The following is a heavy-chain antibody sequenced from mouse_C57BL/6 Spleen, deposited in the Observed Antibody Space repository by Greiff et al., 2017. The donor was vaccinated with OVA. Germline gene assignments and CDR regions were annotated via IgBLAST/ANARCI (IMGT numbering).Heavy chain of an antibody. V-gene: IGHV1-26*01. CDR1: GYTFTDYY. D-gene: IGHD1-1*01. CDR2: INPNNGGT. CDR3: ARDLYGRGGDY. Sequence: EVQLQQSGPELVKPGASVKISCKASGYTFTDYYMNWVKQSHGKSLEWIGDINPNNGGTSYNQKFKGKATLTVDKSSSTAYMELRSLTSEDSAVYYCARDLYGRGGDYWGQGTTLTVSS. J-gene: IGHJ2*01.